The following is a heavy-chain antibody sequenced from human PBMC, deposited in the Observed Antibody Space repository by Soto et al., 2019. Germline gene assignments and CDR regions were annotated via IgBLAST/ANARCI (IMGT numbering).Heavy chain of an antibody. D-gene: IGHD6-6*01. J-gene: IGHJ6*02. Sequence: PGESLKIPCQGPGYSFASYWIGGVRQMPGKDREWMGIIYPGDSDTRYSPSFQGQVTISADKSLRTAYLQWTSLKASDTALYYCARTRSFTLGFYYDGMDVWGQGTTVTVSS. V-gene: IGHV5-51*01. CDR3: ARTRSFTLGFYYDGMDV. CDR1: GYSFASYW. CDR2: IYPGDSDT.